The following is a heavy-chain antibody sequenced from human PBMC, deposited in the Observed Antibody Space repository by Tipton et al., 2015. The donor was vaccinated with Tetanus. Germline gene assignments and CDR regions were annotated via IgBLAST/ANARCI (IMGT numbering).Heavy chain of an antibody. CDR1: GFTFNNYA. D-gene: IGHD1-1*01. CDR3: AQREESLSQKLC. J-gene: IGHJ4*02. CDR2: ITGSGGTT. V-gene: IGHV3-23*04. Sequence: VQLVQSGAEIKKPGESLKISCAASGFTFNNYAMSWVRQAPGKGLEWVASITGSGGTTFYPESLRGRFTISRDNSNNTVFLHLSSLIVEDTAVYYCAQREESLSQKLCWGQGTLVTVSS.